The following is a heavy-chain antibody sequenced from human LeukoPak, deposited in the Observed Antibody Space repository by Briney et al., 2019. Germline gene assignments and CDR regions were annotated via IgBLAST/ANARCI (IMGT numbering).Heavy chain of an antibody. CDR3: AREGINLIDTNWFDP. CDR1: GYTFTDYY. V-gene: IGHV1-2*02. Sequence: GASVKVSCKASGYTFTDYYMHWVRQAPGQGLEWMGWINPNSGATNYAQRFQGRVSLTRDTSITTVYMELSRLKSDDTAIYFCAREGINLIDTNWFDPWGQGTLVTVSS. CDR2: INPNSGAT. D-gene: IGHD1-14*01. J-gene: IGHJ5*02.